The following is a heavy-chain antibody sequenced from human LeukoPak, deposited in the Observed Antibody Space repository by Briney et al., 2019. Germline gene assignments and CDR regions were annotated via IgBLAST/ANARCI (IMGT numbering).Heavy chain of an antibody. CDR3: TREKRYFDWFQADY. Sequence: GGSLRLSCTASGFTFSDYAMSWFRQAPGKGLEGVGFIRNKAYGWTAEYAASVKGRFNISRDYSKTIAYLQMNSLKTEDTAVYYCTREKRYFDWFQADYWGQGTLVTVSS. CDR2: IRNKAYGWTA. J-gene: IGHJ4*02. V-gene: IGHV3-49*03. D-gene: IGHD3-9*01. CDR1: GFTFSDYA.